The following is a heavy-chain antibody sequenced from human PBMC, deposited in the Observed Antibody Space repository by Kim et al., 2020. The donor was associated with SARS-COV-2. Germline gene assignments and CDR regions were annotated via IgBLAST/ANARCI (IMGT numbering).Heavy chain of an antibody. Sequence: SETLSLTCAVYGGSFSGYYWSWIRQPPGKGLEWIGEINHSGSTNYNPSLKSRVTISVDTSKNQFSLKLSSVTAADTAVYYCARGYGSGSYHWGQGTLVTVSS. J-gene: IGHJ4*02. V-gene: IGHV4-34*01. D-gene: IGHD3-10*01. CDR3: ARGYGSGSYH. CDR2: INHSGST. CDR1: GGSFSGYY.